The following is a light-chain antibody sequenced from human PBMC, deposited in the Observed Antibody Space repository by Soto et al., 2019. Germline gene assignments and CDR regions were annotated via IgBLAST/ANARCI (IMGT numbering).Light chain of an antibody. CDR3: QVWDSGSAHVV. J-gene: IGLJ2*01. V-gene: IGLV3-21*04. Sequence: SYELTQPPSVSVAPGKTASISCGGNNIGSKGVHWYQQKPGQAPVLVLYSDSYLPQVIPLRFYGYNSPHVAALAISRLAAGDEADYYCQVWDSGSAHVVFGGGTKLTVL. CDR1: NIGSKG. CDR2: SDS.